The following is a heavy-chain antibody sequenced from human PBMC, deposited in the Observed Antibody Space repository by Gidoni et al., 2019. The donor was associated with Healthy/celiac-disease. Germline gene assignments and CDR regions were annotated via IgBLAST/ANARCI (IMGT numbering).Heavy chain of an antibody. Sequence: EVQLVESGGGLVQPGRSLRLSCAASGFTFDDYAMHWVRQAPGKGLEWVSGISWNSGSIGYADSVKGRFTISRDNAKNSLYLQMNSLRAEDTALYYCAKDREVDTAMVGSYWYFDLWGRGTLVTVSS. CDR3: AKDREVDTAMVGSYWYFDL. V-gene: IGHV3-9*01. J-gene: IGHJ2*01. CDR2: ISWNSGSI. CDR1: GFTFDDYA. D-gene: IGHD5-18*01.